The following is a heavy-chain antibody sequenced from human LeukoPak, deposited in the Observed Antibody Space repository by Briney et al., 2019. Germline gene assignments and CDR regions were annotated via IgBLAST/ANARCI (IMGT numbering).Heavy chain of an antibody. V-gene: IGHV3-23*01. J-gene: IGHJ4*01. CDR1: GFTFSTFA. D-gene: IGHD6-13*01. CDR3: ARGGAAAGTDY. Sequence: PGGSLRLSCAASGFTFSTFAMIWVRQPPGKGLEWVSSIFPSGGEIHYADSVRGRFTISRDNSKSILSLQMNSLRAEDAAVYYCARGGAAAGTDYWGHGTLVTVSS. CDR2: IFPSGGEI.